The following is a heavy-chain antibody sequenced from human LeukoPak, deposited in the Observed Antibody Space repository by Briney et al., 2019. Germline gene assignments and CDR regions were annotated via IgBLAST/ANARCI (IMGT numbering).Heavy chain of an antibody. CDR1: GGSISGYY. J-gene: IGHJ4*02. CDR3: AGRGYTLNY. D-gene: IGHD1-1*01. V-gene: IGHV4-59*01. CDR2: IYYSGGT. Sequence: SETLSLTCTASGGSISGYYCSWIRQPPGKRLEWIGYIYYSGGTNYNPSLKSRVTMSVDTSKNQFSLKLTSVTAADTAVYYCAGRGYTLNYRGQGTLVTVSS.